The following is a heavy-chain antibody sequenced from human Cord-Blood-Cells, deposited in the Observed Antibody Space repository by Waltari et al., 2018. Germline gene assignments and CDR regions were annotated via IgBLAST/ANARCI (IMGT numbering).Heavy chain of an antibody. J-gene: IGHJ5*02. CDR3: ARGRPTKDWNVWFDP. CDR2: IDWDDDK. V-gene: IGHV2-70*01. D-gene: IGHD1-1*01. Sequence: QVTLRESGPALVKPTQTLTLTCTFSGVSLSTSRMCVSWIRPPPGKALEWLALIDWDDDKYYSTSLKTRLTISKDTSKNQVVLTMTNMDPVDTATYYCARGRPTKDWNVWFDPWGQGTLVTVSS. CDR1: GVSLSTSRMC.